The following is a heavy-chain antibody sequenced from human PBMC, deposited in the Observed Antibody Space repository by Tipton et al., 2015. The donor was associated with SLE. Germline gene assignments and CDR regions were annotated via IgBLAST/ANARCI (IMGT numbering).Heavy chain of an antibody. D-gene: IGHD2-15*01. Sequence: SLRLSCAASGFTFSSYSMNWVRQAPGKGLEWVANIKQGGSEKYYVDSVKGRFTISRDNAKNSLYLQMNSLRAEDTAVYYCARCYCSGGRCYDYWGQGTLVTVSP. CDR3: ARCYCSGGRCYDY. CDR1: GFTFSSYS. J-gene: IGHJ4*02. CDR2: IKQGGSEK. V-gene: IGHV3-7*03.